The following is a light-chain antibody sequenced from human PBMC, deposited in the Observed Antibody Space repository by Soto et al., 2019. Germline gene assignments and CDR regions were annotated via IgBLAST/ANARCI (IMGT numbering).Light chain of an antibody. Sequence: QPVLTQSPSASASLGASVKLTCTLSSGHSSYAIAWHQQQPEKGPRYLMKLNSDGSHSKGDGIPDRFSGSNSGAERYLTISSLQSEDEADYYCQTWGTPVFGGGTKLTVL. CDR2: LNSDGSH. J-gene: IGLJ2*01. V-gene: IGLV4-69*01. CDR3: QTWGTPV. CDR1: SGHSSYA.